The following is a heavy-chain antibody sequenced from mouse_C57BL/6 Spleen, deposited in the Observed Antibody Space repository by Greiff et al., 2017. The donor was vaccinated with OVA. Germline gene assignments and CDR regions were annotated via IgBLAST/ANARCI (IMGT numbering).Heavy chain of an antibody. D-gene: IGHD2-5*01. Sequence: VQLKESGPELVKPGASVKMPCKASGYTFTDYNMHWVKQSHGKSLEWIGYINPNNGGTSYNQKFKGKATLTVNKSSSTAYMELRSLTSEDSAVYYCARSRAYSNYVYFDVWGTGTTVTVSS. CDR1: GYTFTDYN. CDR2: INPNNGGT. CDR3: ARSRAYSNYVYFDV. V-gene: IGHV1-22*01. J-gene: IGHJ1*03.